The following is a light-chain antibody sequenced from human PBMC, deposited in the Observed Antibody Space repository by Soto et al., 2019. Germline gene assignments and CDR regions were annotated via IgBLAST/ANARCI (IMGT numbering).Light chain of an antibody. CDR1: SSDVGGYNY. CDR2: DVS. V-gene: IGLV2-14*01. J-gene: IGLJ1*01. Sequence: QSALTQPASVSGSPGQSITISCTGTSSDVGGYNYVSWYQQHPGKAPKPMIYDVSNRPSGVSNRFSGSKSDNTASLTISGLQTEDEADYYCCSYTSSTTYVFGTGTKLTVL. CDR3: CSYTSSTTYV.